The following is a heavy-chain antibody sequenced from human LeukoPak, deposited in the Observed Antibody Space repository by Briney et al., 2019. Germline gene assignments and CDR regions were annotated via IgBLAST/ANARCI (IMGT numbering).Heavy chain of an antibody. Sequence: GGSLRLSCAAYGFSFSSYGMPWVRQDPGKGLGWVAVISYDGSNKYYSDSVKGRFTISRGNSKNTLYLQMNSLRAEGTAVYYCAKGSPRIFGVVSAPPLDYWGQGTLVTVSS. CDR2: ISYDGSNK. CDR3: AKGSPRIFGVVSAPPLDY. J-gene: IGHJ4*02. V-gene: IGHV3-30*18. D-gene: IGHD3-3*02. CDR1: GFSFSSYG.